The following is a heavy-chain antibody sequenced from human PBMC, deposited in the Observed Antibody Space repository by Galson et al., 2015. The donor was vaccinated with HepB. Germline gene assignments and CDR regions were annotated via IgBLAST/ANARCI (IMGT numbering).Heavy chain of an antibody. J-gene: IGHJ3*02. Sequence: CAISGDSVSTNSAAWNWIRQSPSRGLEWLGRTYYRSKWYNDYAVSVKSRITINPDTSKNQFSLQLNSVTPEGTALYYCARGRVSAFDIWGQGTMVTVSS. CDR2: TYYRSKWYN. CDR1: GDSVSTNSAA. D-gene: IGHD3-16*01. V-gene: IGHV6-1*01. CDR3: ARGRVSAFDI.